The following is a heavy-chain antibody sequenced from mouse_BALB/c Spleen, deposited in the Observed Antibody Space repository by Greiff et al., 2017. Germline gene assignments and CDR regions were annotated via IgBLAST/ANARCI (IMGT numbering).Heavy chain of an antibody. CDR3: AVYDYAFAY. Sequence: DVKLQESGAELVKPGASVKLSCTASGFNIKDTYMHWVKQRPEQGLEWIGRIDPANGNTKYDPKFQGKATITADTSSNTAYLQLSSLTSEDTAVYYCAVYDYAFAYWGQGTLVTVSA. J-gene: IGHJ3*01. CDR2: IDPANGNT. CDR1: GFNIKDTY. V-gene: IGHV14-3*02. D-gene: IGHD2-4*01.